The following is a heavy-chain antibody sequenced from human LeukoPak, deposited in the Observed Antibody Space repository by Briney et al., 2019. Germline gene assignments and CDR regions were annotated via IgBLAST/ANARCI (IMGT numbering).Heavy chain of an antibody. CDR3: ARVGTTVTTEGYYYYGMDV. J-gene: IGHJ6*02. V-gene: IGHV4-39*07. CDR2: INHSGST. CDR1: TRFISRRSDY. D-gene: IGHD4-17*01. Sequence: SETLSLPCAVSTRFISRRSDYWGRIRQTPGKGLEWLGDINHSGSTNYNPSLKSRVTISVDRSKNQFSLKLSSVTAADTAVYHCARVGTTVTTEGYYYYGMDVWGQGTTVTVSS.